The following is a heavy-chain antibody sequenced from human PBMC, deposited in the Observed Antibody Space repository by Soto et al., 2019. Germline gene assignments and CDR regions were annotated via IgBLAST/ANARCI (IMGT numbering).Heavy chain of an antibody. D-gene: IGHD2-15*01. CDR3: ATHFRKFGYCSGASCYSKYEYDVMDV. CDR2: ISYDGSKK. V-gene: IGHV3-30*03. J-gene: IGHJ6*02. Sequence: QVQLVESGGGVVQPGRSLRVSCAGSGVTFSNYGIHWVRQAPGKGLEWVAVISYDGSKKYYLDSVEGRFTISRDNCKNTVYLQMNSLRAEETSVYYYATHFRKFGYCSGASCYSKYEYDVMDVWGQGTTVTASS. CDR1: GVTFSNYG.